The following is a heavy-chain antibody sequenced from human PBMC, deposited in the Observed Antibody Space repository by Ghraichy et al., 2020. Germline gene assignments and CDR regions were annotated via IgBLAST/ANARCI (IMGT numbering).Heavy chain of an antibody. Sequence: ASVKVSCKASGYNFTSSDINWGRQATGQGPEWVGWMNPNSGNTGYAPKFQGRVTITRTTSISTAYMELSSLRSEDTAVFYFVRARRDCTNGVCYETYGMDVWGQGTTVTVSS. CDR2: MNPNSGNT. J-gene: IGHJ6*02. D-gene: IGHD2-8*01. CDR1: GYNFTSSD. V-gene: IGHV1-8*03. CDR3: VRARRDCTNGVCYETYGMDV.